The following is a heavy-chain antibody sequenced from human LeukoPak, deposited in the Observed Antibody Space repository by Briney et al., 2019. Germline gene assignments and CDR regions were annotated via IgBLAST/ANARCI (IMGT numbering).Heavy chain of an antibody. D-gene: IGHD6-19*01. CDR3: AKVAGQWLSQNSDY. CDR2: ISSSSSYI. CDR1: GFTFSSYS. V-gene: IGHV3-21*04. J-gene: IGHJ4*02. Sequence: GGSLRLSCAASGFTFSSYSMNWVRQAPGKGLEWVSSISSSSSYIYYADSVKGRFTIPRDNSKNTLYLQMNSLRAEDTAVYYCAKVAGQWLSQNSDYWGQGTLVTVSS.